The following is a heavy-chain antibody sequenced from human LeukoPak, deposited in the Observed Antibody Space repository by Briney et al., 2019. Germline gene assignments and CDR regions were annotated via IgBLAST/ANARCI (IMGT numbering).Heavy chain of an antibody. CDR2: ISAYNGNT. V-gene: IGHV1-18*01. D-gene: IGHD6-19*01. CDR3: ASGLAVAGTSDFDY. Sequence: ASVKVSCKASGYTFTGYGISWVRQAPGQGLEWMGWISAYNGNTNYAQKLQGRVTMTTDTSTSTAYMELRSLRSDDTAVYYCASGLAVAGTSDFDYWGQGTLVTVSS. J-gene: IGHJ4*02. CDR1: GYTFTGYG.